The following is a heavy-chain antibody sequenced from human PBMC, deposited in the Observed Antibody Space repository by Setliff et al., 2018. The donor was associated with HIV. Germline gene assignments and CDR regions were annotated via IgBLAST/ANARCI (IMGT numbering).Heavy chain of an antibody. CDR2: IYSSGST. Sequence: SETLSLTCTVSGGSISSYYGSWIRQSAGKGLEWIGRIYSSGSTNYNPSLKSRVTMSVDTSKNQFSLKVSSVTAADTAVYYCARERSLITNRRYFDSWGQGTLVTVSS. D-gene: IGHD3-16*01. J-gene: IGHJ4*02. V-gene: IGHV4-4*07. CDR1: GGSISSYY. CDR3: ARERSLITNRRYFDS.